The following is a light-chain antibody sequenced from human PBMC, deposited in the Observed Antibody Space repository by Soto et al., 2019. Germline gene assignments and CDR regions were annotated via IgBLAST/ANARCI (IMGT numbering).Light chain of an antibody. CDR2: GAS. J-gene: IGKJ1*01. Sequence: EIVLTQSPGTLSLSPGERATLSCRASQSVSSSYLAWYQQKPGQAPRLLIYGASSRATGIPDRFSGSGSGTDLTLTISRLEPEDFAVYYCQQYGSSPQTFGQGTKWIS. V-gene: IGKV3-20*01. CDR1: QSVSSSY. CDR3: QQYGSSPQT.